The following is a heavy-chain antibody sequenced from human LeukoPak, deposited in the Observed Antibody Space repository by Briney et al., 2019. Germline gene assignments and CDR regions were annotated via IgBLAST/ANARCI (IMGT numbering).Heavy chain of an antibody. J-gene: IGHJ4*02. D-gene: IGHD3-10*01. V-gene: IGHV4-59*01. CDR1: GGSISSYY. Sequence: PSETLSLTCTVSGGSISSYYWSWIRQPPGKGLEWIGYVYYSGSTNYNPSLKSRVTISVDTSKNQFSLKLSSVTAADTAVYYCASISLVRGVTRYWGQGTLVTVSS. CDR2: VYYSGST. CDR3: ASISLVRGVTRY.